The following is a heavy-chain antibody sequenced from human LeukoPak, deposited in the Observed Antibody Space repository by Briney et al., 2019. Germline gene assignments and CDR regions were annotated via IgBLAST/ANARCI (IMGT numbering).Heavy chain of an antibody. V-gene: IGHV4-34*01. D-gene: IGHD6-13*01. CDR1: GGSFSGYY. Sequence: PSETLSLTCAVYGGSFSGYYGSWIRQPPGKGLEWIGEINHSGSTNYNPSLKSRVTISVDTSKNQFSLKLSSVTAADTAVYYCARGNIAASTFDYWGQGTLVTVSS. CDR2: INHSGST. J-gene: IGHJ4*02. CDR3: ARGNIAASTFDY.